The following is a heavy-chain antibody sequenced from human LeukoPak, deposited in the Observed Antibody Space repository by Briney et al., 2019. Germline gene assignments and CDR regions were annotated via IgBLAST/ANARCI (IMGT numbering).Heavy chain of an antibody. CDR3: ASSRLSITMIV. V-gene: IGHV1-2*02. D-gene: IGHD3-22*01. J-gene: IGHJ4*02. CDR1: GYTFTGYY. CDR2: INPNSGGT. Sequence: ASVTVSCKASGYTFTGYYMHWVGQAPGQGREGMGWINPNSGGTNYAQTFQGRVTMTRDTSISTAYMELGRLRSDDTAVYSCASSRLSITMIVWGQGTLVTVSS.